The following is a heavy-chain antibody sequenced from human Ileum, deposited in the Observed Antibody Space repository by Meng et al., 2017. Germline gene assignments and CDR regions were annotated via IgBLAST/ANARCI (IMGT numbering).Heavy chain of an antibody. V-gene: IGHV3-74*01. CDR2: INSDGSSA. J-gene: IGHJ4*02. CDR1: GFTFSSYW. D-gene: IGHD3-16*01. Sequence: GGSLRLSCVASGFTFSSYWFHWVRQTPGKGLVWVSRINSDGSSAIYADSVKGRFTISRDNAKNTLYLQMNSLRDEDTAVYYCARDFLQWGTNFDSWGQGTLVTVS. CDR3: ARDFLQWGTNFDS.